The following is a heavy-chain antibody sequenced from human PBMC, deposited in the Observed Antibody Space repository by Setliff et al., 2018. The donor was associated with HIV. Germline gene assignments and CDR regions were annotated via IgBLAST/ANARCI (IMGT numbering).Heavy chain of an antibody. D-gene: IGHD3-22*01. CDR2: TFDNGNT. CDR1: GGSISFYY. CDR3: ARDPGDDDRKFDH. J-gene: IGHJ4*02. Sequence: SETLSLTCSISGGSISFYYWNWIRQTPGKGLEWIAYTFDNGNTHYNPSLESRVTLSLDTSRNLFSLRLASVTAADTAVYYCARDPGDDDRKFDHWGQGALVTVSS. V-gene: IGHV4-59*01.